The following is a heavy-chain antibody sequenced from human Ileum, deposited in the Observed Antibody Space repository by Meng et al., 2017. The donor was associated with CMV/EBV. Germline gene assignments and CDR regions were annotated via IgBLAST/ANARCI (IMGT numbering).Heavy chain of an antibody. V-gene: IGHV6-1*01. CDR1: GDSVSSTTVT. Sequence: VKLQKSGPGLVKTSTTLLPTCAISGDSVSSTTVTWNWIRQSPSRGLEWLGRTYYRSKWLNDYALSVGGRITINPDISKNQLSLQLNSVTPEDTAVYYCVRLTGNSWLDYWGRGTLVTVSS. CDR2: TYYRSKWLN. J-gene: IGHJ4*02. D-gene: IGHD6-13*01. CDR3: VRLTGNSWLDY.